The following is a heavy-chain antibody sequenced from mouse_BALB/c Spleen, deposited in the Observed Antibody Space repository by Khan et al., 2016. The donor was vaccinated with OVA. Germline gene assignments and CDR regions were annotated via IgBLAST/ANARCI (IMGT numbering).Heavy chain of an antibody. V-gene: IGHV5-6*01. CDR1: GFTFSTYG. D-gene: IGHD2-12*01. CDR3: ARHWGGVKDY. Sequence: EVELVESGGDLVKPGGSLKLSCTASGFTFSTYGMSWVRQTPDKRLEWVATISSGGTYTYYPDSVMGRFTISRDNAKNTLYLQMSSLRSEDTAMXYCARHWGGVKDYWGQGTSVNVSS. CDR2: ISSGGTYT. J-gene: IGHJ4*01.